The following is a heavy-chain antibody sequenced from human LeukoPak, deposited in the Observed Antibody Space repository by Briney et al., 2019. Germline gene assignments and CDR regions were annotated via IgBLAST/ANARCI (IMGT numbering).Heavy chain of an antibody. CDR2: INHSGST. CDR3: ARHRGRITATGGRYFDL. V-gene: IGHV4-39*01. CDR1: GGSISSSSYY. D-gene: IGHD6-13*01. J-gene: IGHJ2*01. Sequence: SETLSLTCTVSGGSISSSSYYWGRIRQPPGKGLEWIGEINHSGSTNYNPSLKSRVTISVDTSKNQFSLMLSSVTAADSAVYYCARHRGRITATGGRYFDLWGRGTLVTVSS.